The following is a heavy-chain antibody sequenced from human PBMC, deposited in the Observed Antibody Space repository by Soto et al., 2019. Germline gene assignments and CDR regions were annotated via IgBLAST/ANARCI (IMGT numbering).Heavy chain of an antibody. CDR1: GFSLSTSGVG. Sequence: QITLKESGPTLVKPTQTLTLTCTFSGFSLSTSGVGVGWIRQPPGKALEWLALIYWDDDKRYSPSLKSRLTITKDTSKNQVVRTLTNMDPVDTATYYCAHRPAYCSGGSCYSGFDYWGQGTLVNVSS. CDR3: AHRPAYCSGGSCYSGFDY. D-gene: IGHD2-15*01. J-gene: IGHJ4*02. V-gene: IGHV2-5*02. CDR2: IYWDDDK.